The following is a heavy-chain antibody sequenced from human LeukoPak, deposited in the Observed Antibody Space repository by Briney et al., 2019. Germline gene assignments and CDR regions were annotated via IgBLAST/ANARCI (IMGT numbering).Heavy chain of an antibody. Sequence: GGSLRLSCAASGFTFSSYAMNWGRQVPGKGLEWVSGISGSGDNTYYADSVKGRFTISRDNSKNTLYLQMNSLRAEDTAVYYCAKDPSFIAVAPTLDYWGQGTLVTVSS. CDR2: ISGSGDNT. CDR3: AKDPSFIAVAPTLDY. V-gene: IGHV3-23*01. CDR1: GFTFSSYA. J-gene: IGHJ4*02. D-gene: IGHD6-19*01.